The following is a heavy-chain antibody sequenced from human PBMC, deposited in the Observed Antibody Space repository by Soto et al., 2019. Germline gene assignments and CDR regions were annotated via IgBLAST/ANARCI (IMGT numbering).Heavy chain of an antibody. V-gene: IGHV1-69*06. D-gene: IGHD2-2*03. CDR2: IIPIFGTA. J-gene: IGHJ6*02. CDR3: AVDIVVVPAAPYYYYYYGMDV. Sequence: ASVKVSCKASGGTFSSYAISWVRQAPGQGLEWMGGIIPIFGTANYAQKFQGRVTITADKSTSTAYMELSSLRSEDTAVYYCAVDIVVVPAAPYYYYYYGMDVWGQGTTVTVSS. CDR1: GGTFSSYA.